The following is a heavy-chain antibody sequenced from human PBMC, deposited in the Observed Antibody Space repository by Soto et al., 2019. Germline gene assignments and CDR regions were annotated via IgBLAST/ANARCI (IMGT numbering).Heavy chain of an antibody. Sequence: QVQLVQSGAEVKKPGASVKVSCKASGYTFTSYGISWVRQAPGQGLEWMGWISAYNGNTNYAQKLQGRVTMTPDTSTSTAYMELRSLRSDDTAVYYCARDLALFIAAAGPQGDYWGQGTLVTVSS. D-gene: IGHD6-13*01. V-gene: IGHV1-18*01. CDR3: ARDLALFIAAAGPQGDY. CDR2: ISAYNGNT. CDR1: GYTFTSYG. J-gene: IGHJ4*02.